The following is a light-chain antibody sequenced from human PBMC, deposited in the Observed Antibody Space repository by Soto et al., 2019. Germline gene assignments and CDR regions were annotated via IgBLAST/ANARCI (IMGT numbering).Light chain of an antibody. CDR1: QSVSSS. J-gene: IGKJ5*01. Sequence: EIVMTQSPATLSVSPGERATLSCRASQSVSSSLARYQQRPGQAPRLLIYGASTRATDIPARFSGSGSGTEFTLTITNLQSEDFAIYYCQHYNNWSTFGQGTRLEIK. CDR2: GAS. V-gene: IGKV3-15*01. CDR3: QHYNNWST.